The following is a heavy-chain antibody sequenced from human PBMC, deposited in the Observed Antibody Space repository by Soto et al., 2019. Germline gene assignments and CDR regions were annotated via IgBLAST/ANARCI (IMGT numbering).Heavy chain of an antibody. CDR3: TRNLYNTGDFDH. CDR1: GYTFTDYD. J-gene: IGHJ4*02. CDR2: MTPKCGHI. Sequence: QVQLMQSGAEVRKPGASVKVSCKASGYTFTDYDINWVRQATAQGLERLGWMTPKCGHIGCAQKFQGRVTLTRDTSRGTPYMELSSLTSEDTAVYYCTRNLYNTGDFDHWGQGTLVTVSS. D-gene: IGHD1-20*01. V-gene: IGHV1-8*02.